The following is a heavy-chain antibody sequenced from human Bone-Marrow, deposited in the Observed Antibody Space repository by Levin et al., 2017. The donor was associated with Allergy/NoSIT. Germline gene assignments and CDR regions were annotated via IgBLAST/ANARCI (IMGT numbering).Heavy chain of an antibody. V-gene: IGHV4-34*01. CDR2: IHHSGGT. D-gene: IGHD4-23*01. Sequence: ESLKISCAVYGGSFSNYYWTWIRQPPGKVLEWIGEIHHSGGTNYNPSLKSRVSMSVDTSKNQFSLKLSSATAADTAVYYCARGPPITTVVTWYFDLWGRGTPVTVSS. CDR1: GGSFSNYY. CDR3: ARGPPITTVVTWYFDL. J-gene: IGHJ2*01.